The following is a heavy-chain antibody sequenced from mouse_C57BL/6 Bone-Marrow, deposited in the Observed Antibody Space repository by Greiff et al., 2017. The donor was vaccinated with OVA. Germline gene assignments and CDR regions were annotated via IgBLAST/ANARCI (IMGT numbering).Heavy chain of an antibody. J-gene: IGHJ2*01. CDR1: VYTFTSYW. D-gene: IGHD1-1*01. CDR2: IHPNSGST. V-gene: IGHV1-64*01. Sequence: VQLQQPGAELVKPGASVKLSCKASVYTFTSYWMHWVKQRPGQGLEWIGMIHPNSGSTNYNEKFKSKATLTVDKSSSTAYMQLSSLTSEDSAVYYCGGTTVPCDDGGQGTTLTVSA. CDR3: GGTTVPCDD.